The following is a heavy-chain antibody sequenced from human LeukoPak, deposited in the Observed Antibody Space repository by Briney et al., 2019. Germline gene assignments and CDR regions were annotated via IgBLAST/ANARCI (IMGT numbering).Heavy chain of an antibody. CDR1: GYTFTGYY. V-gene: IGHV1-2*02. CDR2: INPNSGGT. Sequence: GASVTVSCKASGYTFTGYYIHWVRQPPGQGQEWMGWINPNSGGTNDAQKFQGRVTMTRDTSISTAYMELSRMRSDDTAVYYCARDWNDGVFDYWGQGTLVTVSS. J-gene: IGHJ4*02. D-gene: IGHD1-1*01. CDR3: ARDWNDGVFDY.